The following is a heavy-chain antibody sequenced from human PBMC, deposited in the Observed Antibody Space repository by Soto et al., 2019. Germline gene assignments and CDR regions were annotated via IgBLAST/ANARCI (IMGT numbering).Heavy chain of an antibody. Sequence: SETLSFTCSVSGYSISSGYYWGWVRQAPGKGLEWLGSVYHNGIMFHNPSFQSRVTISVDTSKNQFSLNLRSVTAADTAVYYCAALWFGELAFNYWGHGILVTVSS. CDR1: GYSISSGYY. J-gene: IGHJ4*01. CDR3: AALWFGELAFNY. CDR2: VYHNGIM. D-gene: IGHD3-10*01. V-gene: IGHV4-38-2*02.